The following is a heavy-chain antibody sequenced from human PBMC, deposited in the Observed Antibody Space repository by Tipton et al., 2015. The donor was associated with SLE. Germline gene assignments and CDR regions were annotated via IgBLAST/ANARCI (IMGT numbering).Heavy chain of an antibody. CDR2: IYHTGST. Sequence: TLSLTCAVSGGSINPINWYNWVRQAPGKGLEWIGEIYHTGSTNYNPSLKSRVTISVDTSKNLFSLTLTSVTAADTAVYYCARHGPFSGVWPYAFDIWGQGTMVTVSS. CDR3: ARHGPFSGVWPYAFDI. CDR1: GGSINPINW. D-gene: IGHD5/OR15-5a*01. J-gene: IGHJ3*02. V-gene: IGHV4-4*02.